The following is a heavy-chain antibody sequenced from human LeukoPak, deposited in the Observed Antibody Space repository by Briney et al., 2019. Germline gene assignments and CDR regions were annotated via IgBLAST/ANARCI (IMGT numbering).Heavy chain of an antibody. J-gene: IGHJ4*02. CDR2: IKQDGSEK. CDR3: TRGGDLSTVAGALDY. Sequence: GGSLRLSCAASGFTFSSYWMSWVRQAPGKGLEWVANIKQDGSEKYYVDSVKGRFTISRDNAKNSLYLQMNSLRAEDTAVYYCTRGGDLSTVAGALDYWGQGTLVTVSS. CDR1: GFTFSSYW. D-gene: IGHD6-19*01. V-gene: IGHV3-7*03.